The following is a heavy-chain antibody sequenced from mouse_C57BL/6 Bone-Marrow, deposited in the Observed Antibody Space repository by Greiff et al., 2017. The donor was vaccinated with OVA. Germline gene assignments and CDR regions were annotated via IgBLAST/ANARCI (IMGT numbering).Heavy chain of an antibody. D-gene: IGHD2-4*01. CDR1: GFSLTSYG. Sequence: VQLQQSGPGLVQPSQRLSITCTVSGFSLTSYGVHWVRQSPGKGLEWLGVIWSGGSTDYNAAFISRLSISKDNSKSQVFFKMNSLQADDTAIYYCARNLGYDYDGGFAYWGQGTLVTVSA. V-gene: IGHV2-2*01. CDR3: ARNLGYDYDGGFAY. CDR2: IWSGGST. J-gene: IGHJ3*01.